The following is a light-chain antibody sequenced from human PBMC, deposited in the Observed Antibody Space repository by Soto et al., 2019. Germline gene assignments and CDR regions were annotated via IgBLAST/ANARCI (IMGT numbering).Light chain of an antibody. V-gene: IGKV1-39*01. CDR3: QQTFSTFLS. J-gene: IGKJ4*01. Sequence: DIQMTQSPSSLSASXXXXXXXXXXASQNINYYLNWYQQKPGKAPKLLIYGASNLQSGVPSRFSGSGSGTDFTLTISSLQLEDFATYFCQQTFSTFLSFGGGTKVDI. CDR1: QNINYY. CDR2: GAS.